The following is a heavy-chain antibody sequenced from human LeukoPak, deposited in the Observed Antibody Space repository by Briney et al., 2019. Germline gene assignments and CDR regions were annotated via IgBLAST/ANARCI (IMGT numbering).Heavy chain of an antibody. CDR1: GFTFSSYE. Sequence: PGGSLRLSCAASGFTFSSYEMNWVRQAPGKGLEWVSYISSSGSTIYYADSVKGRFTISRGNAKNSLYLQMNSLRAEDTAVYYCARDRGHRLGIDYWGQGALVTVSS. D-gene: IGHD7-27*01. CDR3: ARDRGHRLGIDY. CDR2: ISSSGSTI. J-gene: IGHJ4*02. V-gene: IGHV3-48*03.